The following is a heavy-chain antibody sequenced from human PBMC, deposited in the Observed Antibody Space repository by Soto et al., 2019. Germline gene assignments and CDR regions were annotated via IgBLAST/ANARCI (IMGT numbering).Heavy chain of an antibody. CDR1: GYTFTDYY. D-gene: IGHD1-26*01. CDR3: AREPRPTGYSGKWFDFDY. Sequence: QVHLVQSGPEVKRPGASVQVSCKTSGYTFTDYYLHWVRQAPGQGLEWMGWVNSKSGGTNYAQKFQGRVSMTRDTSLNTAYMDLNSLSSDDTAVYYCAREPRPTGYSGKWFDFDYWGLGTLVTVSS. CDR2: VNSKSGGT. V-gene: IGHV1-2*02. J-gene: IGHJ4*02.